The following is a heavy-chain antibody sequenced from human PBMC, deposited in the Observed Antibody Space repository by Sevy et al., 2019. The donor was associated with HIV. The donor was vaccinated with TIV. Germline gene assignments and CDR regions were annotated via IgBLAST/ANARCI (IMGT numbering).Heavy chain of an antibody. D-gene: IGHD5-12*01. V-gene: IGHV3-13*01. CDR1: GFTFSSYD. J-gene: IGHJ3*01. Sequence: GGSLRLSCAASGFTFSSYDMHWVRHSTGKGLEWVSVIGSVGETRYADSVKGGFTISRENTKNSWYLQMNSLRAGDTAVYYCARGGSDALDFWGQGTMVTVSS. CDR3: ARGGSDALDF. CDR2: IGSVGET.